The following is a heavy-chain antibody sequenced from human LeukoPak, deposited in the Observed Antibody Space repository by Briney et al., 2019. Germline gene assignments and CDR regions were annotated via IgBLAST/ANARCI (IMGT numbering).Heavy chain of an antibody. V-gene: IGHV3-33*01. D-gene: IGHD3-9*01. Sequence: GGSLRLSCAAPGFTFSSYGMHWVRQAPGKGLEWVAVIWYDGSNKYYADSVKGRFTISRDNSKNTLYLQMNSLRAEDTAVYYCARVDRAGYYYYGMDVWGQGTTVTVSS. CDR3: ARVDRAGYYYYGMDV. CDR2: IWYDGSNK. CDR1: GFTFSSYG. J-gene: IGHJ6*02.